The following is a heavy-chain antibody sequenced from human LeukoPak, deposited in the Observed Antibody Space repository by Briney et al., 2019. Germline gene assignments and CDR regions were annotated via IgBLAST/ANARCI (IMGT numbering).Heavy chain of an antibody. CDR3: ARNDDYGDYALGY. Sequence: KSGGSLRLSCAASGFTFSSYSMKWVRQAPGKGLEWVSSISSSSSYIYYADSVKGRFTISRDNAKNSLYLQMNSLRAEDTAVYYCARNDDYGDYALGYWGQGTLVTVSS. D-gene: IGHD4-17*01. J-gene: IGHJ4*02. CDR2: ISSSSSYI. V-gene: IGHV3-21*01. CDR1: GFTFSSYS.